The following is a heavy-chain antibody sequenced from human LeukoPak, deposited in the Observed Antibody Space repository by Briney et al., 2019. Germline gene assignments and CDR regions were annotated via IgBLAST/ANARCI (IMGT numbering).Heavy chain of an antibody. V-gene: IGHV3-21*01. CDR1: GFTFSIYS. Sequence: GGSLRLSCAASGFTFSIYSMNWVRQAPGKGLEWVSSISSSSSYIYYADSVKGRFTISRDNAKNSLYLQMNSLRAEDTAVYYCARGPGHDGYYGMDVWGQGTTVTVSS. CDR3: ARGPGHDGYYGMDV. CDR2: ISSSSSYI. J-gene: IGHJ6*02. D-gene: IGHD1-1*01.